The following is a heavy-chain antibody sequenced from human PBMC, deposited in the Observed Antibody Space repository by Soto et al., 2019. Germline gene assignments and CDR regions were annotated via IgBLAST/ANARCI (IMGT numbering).Heavy chain of an antibody. V-gene: IGHV3-33*01. CDR2: IWYDGSNK. CDR1: GFTFSSYG. D-gene: IGHD1-26*01. Sequence: GGSLRLSCAASGFTFSSYGMHWVRQAPGKGLEWVAVIWYDGSNKYYADSVKGRFTISRGNSKNTLYLQMNSLRAEDTAVYYCARDLGATTGLGGMDVWGQGTTVTVSS. J-gene: IGHJ6*02. CDR3: ARDLGATTGLGGMDV.